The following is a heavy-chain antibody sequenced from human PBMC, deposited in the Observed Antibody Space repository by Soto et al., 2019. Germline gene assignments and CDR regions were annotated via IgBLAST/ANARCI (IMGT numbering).Heavy chain of an antibody. CDR2: FDPEDGET. CDR3: ATQASSGWSYYYYGMDV. Sequence: RASVKVSCKVSGYTLTELSMHWVRQAPGKGLEWMGGFDPEDGETIYAQKFQGRVTMTEDTSTDTAYMELSSLRSEDTAVYYCATQASSGWSYYYYGMDVWGQGTTVTVSS. CDR1: GYTLTELS. V-gene: IGHV1-24*01. J-gene: IGHJ6*02. D-gene: IGHD6-19*01.